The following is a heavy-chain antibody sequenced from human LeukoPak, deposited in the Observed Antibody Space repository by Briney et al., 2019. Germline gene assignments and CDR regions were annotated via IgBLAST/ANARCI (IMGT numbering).Heavy chain of an antibody. J-gene: IGHJ4*02. CDR3: AGRDANLDIVPALFPFDY. D-gene: IGHD5-12*01. V-gene: IGHV4-59*01. Sequence: PSETLSLTCTVSGGSISSDYWSWIRQPPGKGLEWIGYIYYRGSTNYNPSLKSRVTISVDTSKNQFSLRLSSVTAADTAVYYCAGRDANLDIVPALFPFDYWGQGALVTVSS. CDR2: IYYRGST. CDR1: GGSISSDY.